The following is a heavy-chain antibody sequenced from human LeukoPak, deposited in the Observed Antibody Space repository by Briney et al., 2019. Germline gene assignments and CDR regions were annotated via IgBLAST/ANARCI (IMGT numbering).Heavy chain of an antibody. Sequence: SETLSLTCTVSGGSISYSHWTWIRQPPGKGLEWVGSIYHRGSTYYNPSLRSRVTISLDRSKKKFSLKLTSVTAADTAVYFCARGAEYYAIWRGYAGYSDYWGQGISVTVSS. CDR3: ARGAEYYAIWRGYAGYSDY. CDR1: GGSISYSH. V-gene: IGHV4-38-2*02. J-gene: IGHJ4*02. CDR2: IYHRGST. D-gene: IGHD3-3*01.